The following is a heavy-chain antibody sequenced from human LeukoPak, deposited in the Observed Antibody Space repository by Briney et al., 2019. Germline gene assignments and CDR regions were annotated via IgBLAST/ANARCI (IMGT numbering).Heavy chain of an antibody. V-gene: IGHV3-23*03. CDR3: AREGYSSSWGY. Sequence: GGSLRLSCAASGFTLSSYAMSWARQAPGKGLEWVSVIYSGGNIYHADSVKGRFTISRDNSKNTLYLQMNSLRAEDTAIYYCAREGYSSSWGYWGQGTLVTVSS. CDR2: IYSGGNI. D-gene: IGHD6-13*01. CDR1: GFTLSSYA. J-gene: IGHJ4*02.